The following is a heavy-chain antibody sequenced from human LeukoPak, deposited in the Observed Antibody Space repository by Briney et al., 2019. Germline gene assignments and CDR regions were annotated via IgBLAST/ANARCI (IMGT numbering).Heavy chain of an antibody. D-gene: IGHD2-15*01. CDR1: GYTFTCYY. CDR3: ARVVVRAANHYKDY. Sequence: ASVNVSCKSSGYTFTCYYMHLVRQAPGQGLEWMGFIHPSSGGTNYAQKFQGRVTMTRDNSISTAYLDLSRMRSDDTAVYYCARVVVRAANHYKDYWGQGTLVTVSS. CDR2: IHPSSGGT. J-gene: IGHJ4*02. V-gene: IGHV1-2*02.